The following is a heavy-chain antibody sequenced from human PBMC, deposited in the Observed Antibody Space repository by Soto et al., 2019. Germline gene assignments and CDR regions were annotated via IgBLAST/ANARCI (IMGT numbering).Heavy chain of an antibody. J-gene: IGHJ4*02. CDR3: AKDPTSIYCSGGSCHFDY. Sequence: GGSLRLSCAASGFTFSSYAMSWVRQAPGKGLEWVSAISGSGGSTYYADSVKGRFTISRDNSKNTLYLQMNSLRAEDTAVYYCAKDPTSIYCSGGSCHFDYWGQGTLVTVSS. V-gene: IGHV3-23*01. CDR2: ISGSGGST. D-gene: IGHD2-15*01. CDR1: GFTFSSYA.